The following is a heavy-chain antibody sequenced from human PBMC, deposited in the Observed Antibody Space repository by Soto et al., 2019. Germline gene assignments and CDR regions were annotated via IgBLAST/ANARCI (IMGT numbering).Heavy chain of an antibody. J-gene: IGHJ6*03. CDR1: GGSISSYY. CDR2: IYYSGST. V-gene: IGHV4-59*08. Sequence: TLSLTCTVSGGSISSYYWSWIRQPPGKGLEWIGYIYYSGSTNYNPSLKSRVTISVDTSKNQFSLKLSSVTAADTAVYYCAKGAHGYYYYMDVWGKGTTVTVSS. CDR3: AKGAHGYYYYMDV.